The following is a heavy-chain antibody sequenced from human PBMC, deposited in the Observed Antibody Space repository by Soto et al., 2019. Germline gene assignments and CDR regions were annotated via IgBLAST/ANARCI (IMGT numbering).Heavy chain of an antibody. CDR2: ISSSSSYI. CDR3: ARESYDILTGYHKGMDV. V-gene: IGHV3-21*01. CDR1: GFTFSSYS. J-gene: IGHJ6*02. D-gene: IGHD3-9*01. Sequence: EVQLVESGGGLVKPGGSLRLSCAASGFTFSSYSMNWVRQAPGKGLEWVSSISSSSSYIYYADSVKGRFTISRDNAKNSLYLQMNRLRAEDTAVYYCARESYDILTGYHKGMDVWGQGTTVTVSS.